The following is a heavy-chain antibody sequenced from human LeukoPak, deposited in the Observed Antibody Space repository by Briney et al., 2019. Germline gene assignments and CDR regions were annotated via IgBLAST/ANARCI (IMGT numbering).Heavy chain of an antibody. CDR2: IRFDGSHK. J-gene: IGHJ4*02. Sequence: GGSLRLSCAAPGFTFSTYWMSWVRQTPGKGLEWVALIRFDGSHKYYADSVKGRFTISRDNSKNTLYLQMNSLRAEDTAVYYCAREYYYYGSGSYFQALIYWGQGTLVTVSS. V-gene: IGHV3-30*02. D-gene: IGHD3-10*01. CDR1: GFTFSTYW. CDR3: AREYYYYGSGSYFQALIY.